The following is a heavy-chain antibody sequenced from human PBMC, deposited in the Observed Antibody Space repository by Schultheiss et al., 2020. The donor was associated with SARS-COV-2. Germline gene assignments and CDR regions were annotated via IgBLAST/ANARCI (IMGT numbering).Heavy chain of an antibody. CDR3: ARGYRTSSQFDY. J-gene: IGHJ4*02. Sequence: GGSLRLSCAASGFTFSSYSMNWVRQAPGKGLEWVAVISYDGSNKYYADSVKGRFTISRDNSKNTLYLQMNNLGAEDTAVYYCARGYRTSSQFDYWGQGTLVTVSS. CDR2: ISYDGSNK. D-gene: IGHD6-6*01. CDR1: GFTFSSYS. V-gene: IGHV3-30*03.